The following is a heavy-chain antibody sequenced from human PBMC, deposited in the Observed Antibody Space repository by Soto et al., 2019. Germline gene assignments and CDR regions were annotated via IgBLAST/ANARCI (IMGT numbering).Heavy chain of an antibody. V-gene: IGHV1-8*01. Sequence: QAHLEQSGAEVKRPGASVKVSCKASGYTFSDFDITWLRQASGKGPEWMGWMNAKSGDTFFAQRFQGKFNMTWDTSLSTAYTEVGGLTSDDTAMYYCARGNPFTYAGFDVWGQGTTVAVSS. CDR3: ARGNPFTYAGFDV. CDR1: GYTFSDFD. CDR2: MNAKSGDT. D-gene: IGHD3-10*01. J-gene: IGHJ6*02.